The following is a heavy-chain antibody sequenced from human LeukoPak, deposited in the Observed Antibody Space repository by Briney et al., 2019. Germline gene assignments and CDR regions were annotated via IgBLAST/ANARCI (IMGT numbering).Heavy chain of an antibody. Sequence: GGSLRLSCAASGFSFSTYTMNWVRQAPGKGLDWVSYISSSSSTIYYADSVKGRFTISRDNANNSLYLQMNSLRDEDTAVYYCARARRYRSSWYHDYWGQGSLVXVSS. J-gene: IGHJ4*02. CDR1: GFSFSTYT. D-gene: IGHD6-13*01. CDR2: ISSSSSTI. CDR3: ARARRYRSSWYHDY. V-gene: IGHV3-48*02.